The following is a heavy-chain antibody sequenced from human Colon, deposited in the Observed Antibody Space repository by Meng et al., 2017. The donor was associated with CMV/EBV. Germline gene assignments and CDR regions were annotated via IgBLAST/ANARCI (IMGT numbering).Heavy chain of an antibody. CDR3: ATVYDSWSGLYLMNGMDV. Sequence: SVQVSCKAPGETFSSFTIHWVRQAPGQGLEWVGGIIPKLGTANYAQKFQESVLITADESTSTAYMELSGLRSEDTAVYYCATVYDSWSGLYLMNGMDVWGQGTTVTVSS. V-gene: IGHV1-69*13. CDR1: GETFSSFT. J-gene: IGHJ6*02. D-gene: IGHD3-3*01. CDR2: IIPKLGTA.